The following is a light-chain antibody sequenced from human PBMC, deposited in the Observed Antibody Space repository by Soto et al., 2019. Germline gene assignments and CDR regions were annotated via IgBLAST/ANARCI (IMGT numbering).Light chain of an antibody. CDR3: QQRYSTLT. CDR2: AAS. J-gene: IGKJ5*01. CDR1: QSISSY. Sequence: DIQMTQSPSSLSASVGDRVTITCRASQSISSYLNWYQQKPGKAPKLLIYAASSLQSGVPSRFSGSGSGTDFNLTISSLQPEDFATYYCQQRYSTLTFGQGTRLEIK. V-gene: IGKV1-39*01.